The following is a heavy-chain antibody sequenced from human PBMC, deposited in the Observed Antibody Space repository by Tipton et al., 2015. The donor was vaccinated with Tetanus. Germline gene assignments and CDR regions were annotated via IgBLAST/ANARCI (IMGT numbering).Heavy chain of an antibody. CDR1: GGSISSGGYF. Sequence: GLVKPSQTLSLTCSVSGGSISSGGYFWNWIRQQQGKGPEWIGYIYYSGSTSYNPSLKSRVTISVDTSTNQFSLKMNSVTAADTAGYYCAKDQGGGRVVRLNWFDPWCPGTLVTVSS. CDR2: IYYSGST. J-gene: IGHJ5*02. V-gene: IGHV4-31*02. CDR3: AKDQGGGRVVRLNWFDP. D-gene: IGHD6-6*01.